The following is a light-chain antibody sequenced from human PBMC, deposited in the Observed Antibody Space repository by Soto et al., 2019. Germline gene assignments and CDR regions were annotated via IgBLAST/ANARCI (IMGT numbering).Light chain of an antibody. CDR1: SSNIGAGYD. CDR2: GNS. J-gene: IGLJ2*01. Sequence: QLVLTQPPSVSGAPGQRVTISCTGSSSNIGAGYDVHWYQQLPGTAPKLLIYGNSNRPSGVPDRFSGSKSGTSASLAITGLQAEYEADYYCQSYDSSSVVFGGGTKLTVL. V-gene: IGLV1-40*01. CDR3: QSYDSSSVV.